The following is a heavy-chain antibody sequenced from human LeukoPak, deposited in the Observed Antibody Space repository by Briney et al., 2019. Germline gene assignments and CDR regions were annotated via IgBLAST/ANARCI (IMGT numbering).Heavy chain of an antibody. CDR2: INHGGST. CDR3: ARYLDYGGNSRVFQH. Sequence: PSETLSLTCAAYGGSLSAYYWTWIRQPPGKGLERIGEINHGGSTNYNPCLESRVTISVDTSKNQCSLKVSSVTAADTAVYYCARYLDYGGNSRVFQHWGQGTLVTVSS. D-gene: IGHD4-23*01. J-gene: IGHJ1*01. V-gene: IGHV4-34*01. CDR1: GGSLSAYY.